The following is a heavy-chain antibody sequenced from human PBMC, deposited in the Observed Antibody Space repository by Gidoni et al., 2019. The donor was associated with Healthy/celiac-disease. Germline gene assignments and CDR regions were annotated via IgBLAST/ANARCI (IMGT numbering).Heavy chain of an antibody. CDR2: IKSDGSST. Sequence: EVQLVESGGGLVQPGGSLRLSCAASGFTFSSYWMHWVRQAPGKGLVWVSLIKSDGSSTSYADSVKGRFTISRDNAKNTRYLQMNSLRAEDTAVYYCARVYDSSGSLSRHYYYGMDVWGQGTTVTVSS. D-gene: IGHD3-22*01. J-gene: IGHJ6*02. V-gene: IGHV3-74*01. CDR3: ARVYDSSGSLSRHYYYGMDV. CDR1: GFTFSSYW.